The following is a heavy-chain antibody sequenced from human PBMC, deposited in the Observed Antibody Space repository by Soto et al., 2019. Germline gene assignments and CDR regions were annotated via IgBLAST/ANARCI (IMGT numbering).Heavy chain of an antibody. D-gene: IGHD3-22*01. J-gene: IGHJ4*02. Sequence: QVQLVASGGGVVQPGRSLRLSCAASGFTFSSYGMHWVRQAPGKGLEWVAVIWYDGSNKYYADSVKGRFTISRDNSKNTLYLQMNSLRAEDTAVYYCARGSRVGYYYDSSGYSFDYWGQGTLVTVSS. CDR3: ARGSRVGYYYDSSGYSFDY. V-gene: IGHV3-33*01. CDR2: IWYDGSNK. CDR1: GFTFSSYG.